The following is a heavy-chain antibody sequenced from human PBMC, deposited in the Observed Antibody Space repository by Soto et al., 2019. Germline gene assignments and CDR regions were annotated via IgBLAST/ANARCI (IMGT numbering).Heavy chain of an antibody. CDR1: GFTFSSFW. J-gene: IGHJ6*02. CDR2: IKTDGSER. Sequence: PGGSLRLSCAASGFTFSSFWMSWARQAPGKGLEWVASIKTDGSERYYMDSVRGRFTTSRDNSRNIFYLQMNSLTGEDTAVYYCTRDGSPFALDVWGLGTSVTVSS. V-gene: IGHV3-7*03. CDR3: TRDGSPFALDV.